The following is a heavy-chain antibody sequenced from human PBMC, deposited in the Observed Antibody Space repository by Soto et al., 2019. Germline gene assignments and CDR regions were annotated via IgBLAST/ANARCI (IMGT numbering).Heavy chain of an antibody. J-gene: IGHJ4*02. D-gene: IGHD4-17*01. CDR2: IWYDGTNE. Sequence: PGGSLRLSCAASGFTFINYGIHWVRQAPGKGLEWVAVIWYDGTNEYYADSVKGRFTISRDNSKNTLYLQMNSLRAEDTAVYYCARSYGGNFYFDYWGQGTLVTVSS. CDR3: ARSYGGNFYFDY. CDR1: GFTFINYG. V-gene: IGHV3-33*01.